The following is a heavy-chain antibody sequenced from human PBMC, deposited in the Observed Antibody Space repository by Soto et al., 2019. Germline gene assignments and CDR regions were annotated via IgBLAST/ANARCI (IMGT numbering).Heavy chain of an antibody. D-gene: IGHD3-22*01. V-gene: IGHV4-59*01. J-gene: IGHJ4*02. CDR2: IYFRGTT. CDR3: ARMNYYDTSGYPFDY. CDR1: GGSISSYY. Sequence: SETLSLTCTVSGGSISSYYWSWIRQPPGKGLEWIGYIYFRGTTNYNPSLKSRVTMSADSSKNQFSLNLNSVTAADTAVYYCARMNYYDTSGYPFDYWGQGMMVTVS.